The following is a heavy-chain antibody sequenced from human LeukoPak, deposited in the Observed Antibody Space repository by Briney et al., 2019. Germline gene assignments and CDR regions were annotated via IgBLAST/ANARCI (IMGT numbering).Heavy chain of an antibody. CDR3: ARLVDGANTRVDS. D-gene: IGHD4/OR15-4a*01. J-gene: IGHJ4*02. Sequence: SETLSLTCTVSRGSISPDHCAWIRQPPGKGLEWIGYIFYTGRAKYNPSLEGRATLTVDMSKNQVSPKLSSVTAADTAMYYCARLVDGANTRVDSWGQGTLVTVSS. CDR2: IFYTGRA. V-gene: IGHV4-59*08. CDR1: RGSISPDH.